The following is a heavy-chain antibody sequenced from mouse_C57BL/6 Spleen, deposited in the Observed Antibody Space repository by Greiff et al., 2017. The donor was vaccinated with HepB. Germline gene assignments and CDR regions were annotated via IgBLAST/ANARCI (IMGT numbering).Heavy chain of an antibody. CDR1: GYTFTDYY. V-gene: IGHV1-26*01. CDR3: ARGILRYYAMDY. CDR2: INPNNGGT. J-gene: IGHJ4*01. D-gene: IGHD1-1*01. Sequence: EVKLQQSGPELVKPGASVKISCKASGYTFTDYYMNWVKQSHGKSLEWIGDINPNNGGTSYNQKFKGKATLTVDKSSSTAYMELRSLTSEDSAVYYCARGILRYYAMDYWGQGTSVTVSS.